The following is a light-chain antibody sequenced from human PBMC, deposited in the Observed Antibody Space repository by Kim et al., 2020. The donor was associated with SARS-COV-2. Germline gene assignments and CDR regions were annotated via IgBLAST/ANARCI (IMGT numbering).Light chain of an antibody. V-gene: IGLV3-19*01. CDR2: GKN. J-gene: IGLJ3*02. Sequence: SSELTQDPAVSVALGQTVRITCQGDSLRSYYASWYQQKPGQAPVLVIYGKNNRTSGIPDRFSGSSSGNTASLTITGAQAEDEADYYCNSRDSSGNHLVFGGGTQLTVL. CDR3: NSRDSSGNHLV. CDR1: SLRSYY.